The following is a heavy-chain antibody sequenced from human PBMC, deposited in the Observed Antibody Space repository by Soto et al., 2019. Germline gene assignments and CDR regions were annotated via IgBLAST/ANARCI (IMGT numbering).Heavy chain of an antibody. CDR2: ISSSSSYI. V-gene: IGHV3-21*01. CDR1: GFTFSSYS. Sequence: GGSLRLSCAASGFTFSSYSMNWVRQAPGKGLEWVSSISSSSSYIYYADSVKGRFTISRDNAKNSLYLQMNSLRAEDTAVYYCARGFIAARPRGYGMDVWGQGTTVTVSS. J-gene: IGHJ6*02. CDR3: ARGFIAARPRGYGMDV. D-gene: IGHD6-6*01.